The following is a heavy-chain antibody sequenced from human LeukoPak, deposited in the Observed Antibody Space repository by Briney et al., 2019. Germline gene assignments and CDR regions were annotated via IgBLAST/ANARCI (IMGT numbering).Heavy chain of an antibody. Sequence: SQCLSPTCTVSAASISSGSSCCSWIRQPAGKGLEWFGRIYTSGSTNYNPSVKSRVTISVDTSKTQFSLKLSSVTAADTAVYYCAREGPTVTTLDYWGQGTLVTVSS. J-gene: IGHJ4*02. V-gene: IGHV4-61*02. D-gene: IGHD4-17*01. CDR2: IYTSGST. CDR1: AASISSGSSC. CDR3: AREGPTVTTLDY.